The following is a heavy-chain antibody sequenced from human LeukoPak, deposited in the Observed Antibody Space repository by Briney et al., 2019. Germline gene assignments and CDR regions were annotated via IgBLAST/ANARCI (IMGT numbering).Heavy chain of an antibody. V-gene: IGHV3-30*18. J-gene: IGHJ4*02. D-gene: IGHD3-10*01. CDR2: ISYDGSNK. CDR3: AKAMVRGPDY. CDR1: GFTFSSYG. Sequence: GGSLRLSCAASGFTFSSYGMHWVRQAPGKGLEWVAVISYDGSNKYYADSVKGRFTISRDNSKNTLYLQMNSLRAEDTAVYYCAKAMVRGPDYWDQGTLVTVSS.